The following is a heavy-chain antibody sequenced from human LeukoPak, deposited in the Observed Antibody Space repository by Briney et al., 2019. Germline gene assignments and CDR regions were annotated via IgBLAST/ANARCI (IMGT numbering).Heavy chain of an antibody. CDR3: ARDPSIGYYYDSSGTRLDV. J-gene: IGHJ6*04. Sequence: PSETLSLTCTVSGGSISSSSYYWGWIRQPPGKGLEWIGSIYYSGSTYYNPSLKSRVTISVDTSKNQFSLKLSSVTAADTAVYYCARDPSIGYYYDSSGTRLDVWGKGTTVTVSS. CDR1: GGSISSSSYY. D-gene: IGHD3-22*01. CDR2: IYYSGST. V-gene: IGHV4-39*07.